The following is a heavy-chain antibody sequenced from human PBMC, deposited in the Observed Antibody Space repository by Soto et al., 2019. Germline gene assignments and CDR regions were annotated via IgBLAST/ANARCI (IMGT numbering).Heavy chain of an antibody. Sequence: QVQLQESGPGLVKPSQTLSLTCTVSGGSISSGDNYWSWIRQPPGKGLEWIGYIYYSGSTYYNPSLKKRVTISVATSKNQFSLKLNSVTAADTAVYYCARGGGGIGPFYWGQGTLVTVSS. CDR1: GGSISSGDNY. CDR2: IYYSGST. V-gene: IGHV4-30-4*01. CDR3: ARGGGGIGPFY. J-gene: IGHJ4*02. D-gene: IGHD1-26*01.